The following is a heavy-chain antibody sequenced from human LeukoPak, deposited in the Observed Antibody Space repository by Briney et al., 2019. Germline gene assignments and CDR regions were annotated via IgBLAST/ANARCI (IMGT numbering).Heavy chain of an antibody. Sequence: GGSLRLSCAASGLTFSTNYMSWVRQAPGKGLEWVSVIYSGGSPYYADSVKGRFTISRDNSKNTLYLQMNSLRAEDTAVYYCARDLIYYDSSGYGHWGQGTLVTVSS. J-gene: IGHJ4*02. CDR3: ARDLIYYDSSGYGH. CDR2: IYSGGSP. CDR1: GLTFSTNY. D-gene: IGHD3-22*01. V-gene: IGHV3-53*01.